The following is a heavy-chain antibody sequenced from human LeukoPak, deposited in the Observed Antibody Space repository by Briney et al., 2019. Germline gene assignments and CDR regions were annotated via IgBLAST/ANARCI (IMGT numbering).Heavy chain of an antibody. J-gene: IGHJ3*01. V-gene: IGHV4-59*08. D-gene: IGHD4-17*01. CDR3: ANGKGFYAFDV. Sequence: MTSETLSLTCTVSGGSISSYYWSWIRQPPGKGLEWIGYIYYSGSTNYNPSLKSRVTISVDTSKNQFSLKLSSVTAADTAVYYCANGKGFYAFDVWGQGTTVTVSS. CDR1: GGSISSYY. CDR2: IYYSGST.